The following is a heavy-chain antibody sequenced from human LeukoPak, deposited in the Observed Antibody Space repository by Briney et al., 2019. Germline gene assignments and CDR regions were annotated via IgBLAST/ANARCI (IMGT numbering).Heavy chain of an antibody. Sequence: PGRSLRLSCAASGFTFSSYAMHWVRQAPGKGLEWVAVISYDGSNKYYADSVKGRFTISRDNSKNTLYLQMSSLRAEDTAVYYCAFSGSYSAFDIWGQGTMVTVSS. J-gene: IGHJ3*02. CDR2: ISYDGSNK. V-gene: IGHV3-30-3*01. CDR1: GFTFSSYA. D-gene: IGHD1-26*01. CDR3: AFSGSYSAFDI.